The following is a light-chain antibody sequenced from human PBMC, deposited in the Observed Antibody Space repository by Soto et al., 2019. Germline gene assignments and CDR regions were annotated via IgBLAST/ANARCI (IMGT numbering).Light chain of an antibody. J-gene: IGKJ1*01. CDR3: QQYKKWPRT. V-gene: IGKV3-15*01. CDR1: QSVSSN. Sequence: EIVITQSPATLSVSPGERATLSCRASQSVSSNLAWYQQKPGQAPRLLIYGASTRATGIPARFSGGGSGTEFTLTISSLQSEDFAVYYCQQYKKWPRTFGHGGKV. CDR2: GAS.